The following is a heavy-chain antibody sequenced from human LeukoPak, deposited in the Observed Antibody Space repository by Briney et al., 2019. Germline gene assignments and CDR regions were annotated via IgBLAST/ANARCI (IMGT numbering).Heavy chain of an antibody. V-gene: IGHV4-59*01. CDR3: ARVKGSGYYYVFDY. CDR2: IYYSGST. D-gene: IGHD3-22*01. Sequence: PSETLSLTCTVSGGSISTYYWSWIRQPPGKGLEWIGYIYYSGSTNYNPSLKSRVTILVDTSKNQFSLKLSSVTAADTAVYYCARVKGSGYYYVFDYWGQGALVTVSS. CDR1: GGSISTYY. J-gene: IGHJ4*02.